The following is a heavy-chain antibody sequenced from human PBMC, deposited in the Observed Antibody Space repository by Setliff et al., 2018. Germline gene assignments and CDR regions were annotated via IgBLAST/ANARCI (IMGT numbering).Heavy chain of an antibody. D-gene: IGHD2-21*01. V-gene: IGHV4-34*01. CDR3: ARAQVVFAISAPAWYFEI. Sequence: SETLSLTCGVHGGSFSGYQWTWIRQPPGKGLEWIGEINQSGSANYNPSLKSRASLSVDTSEKQLSLTLSSVTVADTAVYYCARAQVVFAISAPAWYFEIWGRGTQVTVSS. CDR2: INQSGSA. J-gene: IGHJ2*01. CDR1: GGSFSGYQ.